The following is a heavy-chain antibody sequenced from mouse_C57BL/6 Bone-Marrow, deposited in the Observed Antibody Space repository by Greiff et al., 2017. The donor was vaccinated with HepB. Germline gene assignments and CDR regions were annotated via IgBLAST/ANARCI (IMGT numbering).Heavy chain of an antibody. Sequence: QVTLKVCGPGILQPSPTLSLSCSFSGFSLSTFGMGVGWIRQPSGKGLEWLAHIWWDDDKYDNPALKSRLTNSKDTSKNQVILKSANVDTADTATYYCTRIFVRGYFDVWGTGTTVTVSS. D-gene: IGHD3-1*01. CDR1: GFSLSTFGMG. J-gene: IGHJ1*03. CDR3: TRIFVRGYFDV. CDR2: IWWDDDK. V-gene: IGHV8-8*01.